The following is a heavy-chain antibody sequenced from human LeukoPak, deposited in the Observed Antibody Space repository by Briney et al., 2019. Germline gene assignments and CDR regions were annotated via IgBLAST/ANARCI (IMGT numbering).Heavy chain of an antibody. CDR3: AITVTAIKNDAFDI. J-gene: IGHJ3*02. D-gene: IGHD2-21*02. V-gene: IGHV4-4*07. CDR1: GGSISSYY. Sequence: SSETLSLTCTVSGGSISSYYWSWIRQPAGKGLEWIGRIYTSGSTNYNPSLKSRVTMSVDTSKNQFSLKLSSVTAADTAVYSCAITVTAIKNDAFDIWAQGKMVTVSS. CDR2: IYTSGST.